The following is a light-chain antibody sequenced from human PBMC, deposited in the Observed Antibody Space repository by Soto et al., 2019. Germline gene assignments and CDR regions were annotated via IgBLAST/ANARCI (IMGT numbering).Light chain of an antibody. CDR1: QSLVHNDGNTY. CDR2: RAS. V-gene: IGKV2-24*01. Sequence: EIVMTQTPLSSPVTLGQAAFISCRSSQSLVHNDGNTYLSWFQQRPGQPPRLLIYRASTRATGISGRFSGSGSGTEFTLTITSLQSEDFAVYYCQQYNEWPITFGQGTRLEIK. CDR3: QQYNEWPIT. J-gene: IGKJ5*01.